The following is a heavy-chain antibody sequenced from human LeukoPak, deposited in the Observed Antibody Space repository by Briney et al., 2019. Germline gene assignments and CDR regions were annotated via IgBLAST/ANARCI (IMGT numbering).Heavy chain of an antibody. CDR2: VYTSGST. D-gene: IGHD1-26*01. Sequence: SETLSLTCTVSGGSISSYYWSWIRQPPGEGLEWIGYVYTSGSTNYNPSLKSRVTISVDTSKNQFSLKLSSVTAADTAVYYCARGNGATSWFDPWGQGTLVTVSS. CDR3: ARGNGATSWFDP. CDR1: GGSISSYY. J-gene: IGHJ5*02. V-gene: IGHV4-4*09.